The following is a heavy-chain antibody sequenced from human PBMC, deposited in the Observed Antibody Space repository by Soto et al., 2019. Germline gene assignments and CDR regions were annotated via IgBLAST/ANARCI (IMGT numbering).Heavy chain of an antibody. CDR1: GFTFSSYS. D-gene: IGHD2-21*01. V-gene: IGHV3-48*01. Sequence: EVQLVESGGGLVQPGGSLRLSCAASGFTFSSYSMNWVRQAPGQGLEWVSYITSDSSTRHYADSVKGRFTISRDNAQNSLYLQRYCLRAEDMAVYYCAGDLRSVIRFDPWGQGTLVTVSS. CDR3: AGDLRSVIRFDP. J-gene: IGHJ5*02. CDR2: ITSDSSTR.